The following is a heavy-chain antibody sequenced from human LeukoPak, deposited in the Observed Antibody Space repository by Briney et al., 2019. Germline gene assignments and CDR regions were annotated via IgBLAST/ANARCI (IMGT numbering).Heavy chain of an antibody. Sequence: SETLSLTCAVYGGSFSGYYWSWIHQPPGKGLEWIGEINHSGSTNYNPSLKSRVTISVDTSKNQFSLKLSSVTAADTAVYYCARGVGYSSSWNAFDIWGQGTMVTVSS. CDR2: INHSGST. CDR3: ARGVGYSSSWNAFDI. J-gene: IGHJ3*02. V-gene: IGHV4-34*01. D-gene: IGHD6-13*01. CDR1: GGSFSGYY.